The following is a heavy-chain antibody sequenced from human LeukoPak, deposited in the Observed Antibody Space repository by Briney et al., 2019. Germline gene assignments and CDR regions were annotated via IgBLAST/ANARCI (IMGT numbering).Heavy chain of an antibody. Sequence: SETLSLTCTVSGGSISSSSYYWGWIRQPPGKGLEWIGSIYYSGSTYYNPSLKSRVTISVDTSKNQFSLKLSSVTAADTAVYYCARGPYYYDSSGYYYAVGHYYYMDVWGKGTTVTISS. CDR2: IYYSGST. D-gene: IGHD3-22*01. J-gene: IGHJ6*03. V-gene: IGHV4-39*01. CDR1: GGSISSSSYY. CDR3: ARGPYYYDSSGYYYAVGHYYYMDV.